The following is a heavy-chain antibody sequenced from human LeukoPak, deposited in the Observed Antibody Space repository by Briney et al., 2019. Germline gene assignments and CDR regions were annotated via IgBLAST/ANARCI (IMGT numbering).Heavy chain of an antibody. D-gene: IGHD3-10*01. CDR1: GYTSTSYY. J-gene: IGHJ4*02. CDR3: ARDTVLLWFGDHPGYFDY. CDR2: INPSGGST. V-gene: IGHV1-46*01. Sequence: ASVKVSCKASGYTSTSYYMHWVRQAPGQGLEWVGIINPSGGSTSYAQKFQGRVTMTRDMSTSTVYMELSSLRSEDTAVYYCARDTVLLWFGDHPGYFDYWGQGTLVTVSS.